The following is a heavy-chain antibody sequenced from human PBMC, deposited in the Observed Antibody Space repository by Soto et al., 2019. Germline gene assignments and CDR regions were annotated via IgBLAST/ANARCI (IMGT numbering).Heavy chain of an antibody. Sequence: SETLSLTCSVSGASISGFYWSWIRKSAGKGLEWIGRIYATGTTDYNPSLKSRVMMSVDTSKKQFSLKLRSVTAADTAVYYCVRDGTKTLRDWFDPWGQGISVTVTS. J-gene: IGHJ5*02. V-gene: IGHV4-4*07. CDR3: VRDGTKTLRDWFDP. CDR2: IYATGTT. CDR1: GASISGFY. D-gene: IGHD1-1*01.